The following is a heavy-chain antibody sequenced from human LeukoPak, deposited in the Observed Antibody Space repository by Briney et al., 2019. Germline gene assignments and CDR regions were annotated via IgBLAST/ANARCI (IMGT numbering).Heavy chain of an antibody. CDR3: ARHPPYGYFSGGDWFDP. V-gene: IGHV4-39*01. CDR1: GGSISSSSYY. J-gene: IGHJ5*02. D-gene: IGHD5-18*01. CDR2: IYYSGST. Sequence: PSETLSLTCTVSGGSISSSSYYRGWIRQPPGTGLEWIGSIYYSGSTYYNPSLKSRVTISVDTSKNQFSLKLSSVTAADTAVYYCARHPPYGYFSGGDWFDPWGQGTLVTVSS.